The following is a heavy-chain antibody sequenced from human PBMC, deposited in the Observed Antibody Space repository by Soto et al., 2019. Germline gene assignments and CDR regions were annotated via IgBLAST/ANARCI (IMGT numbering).Heavy chain of an antibody. CDR3: ARGGKWLDAFDI. CDR1: GDSVSSNSAA. CDR2: TYYRSKWYN. J-gene: IGHJ3*02. Sequence: SQTLSLTCAVSGDSVSSNSAAWNWIRQSPSRGLEWLGRTYYRSKWYNDYAVSVKSRITINPDTSKTQFSLQLNSVTPEDTAVYYCARGGKWLDAFDIWGQGTMVTVSS. V-gene: IGHV6-1*01. D-gene: IGHD3-22*01.